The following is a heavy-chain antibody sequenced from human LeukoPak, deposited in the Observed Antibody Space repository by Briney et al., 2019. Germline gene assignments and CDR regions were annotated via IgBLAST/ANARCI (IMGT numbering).Heavy chain of an antibody. V-gene: IGHV3-21*01. CDR3: ARVGRKHPAGPFDY. Sequence: GGSLRLSCAGSGFTFSSYSMNWVRQAPGKGLEWVSSISSSSSYIYYADSVKGRFTISRDNAKNSLYLQMNSLRAEDTAVYYCARVGRKHPAGPFDYWGQGTLVTVSS. CDR1: GFTFSSYS. D-gene: IGHD6-19*01. J-gene: IGHJ4*02. CDR2: ISSSSSYI.